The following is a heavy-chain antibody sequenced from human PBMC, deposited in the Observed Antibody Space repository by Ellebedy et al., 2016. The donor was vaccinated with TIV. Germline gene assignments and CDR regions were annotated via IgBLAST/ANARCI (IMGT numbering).Heavy chain of an antibody. D-gene: IGHD7-27*01. Sequence: AASVKVSCKASGYTFASYGVHWVRQAHGQGLEWMGWINTNSGNPTYAQAFTGRIVFSLDTSVSTAYLQISSLRAEDSAVYYCARTVIWGNAFDIWGQGTMVTVSS. CDR1: GYTFASYG. J-gene: IGHJ3*02. CDR2: INTNSGNP. V-gene: IGHV7-4-1*02. CDR3: ARTVIWGNAFDI.